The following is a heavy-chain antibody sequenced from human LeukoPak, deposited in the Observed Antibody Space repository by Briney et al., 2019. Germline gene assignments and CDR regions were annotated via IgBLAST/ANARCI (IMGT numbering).Heavy chain of an antibody. Sequence: GESLRLSCAASGFTFSGHWMTWFRQAPGKGLQWVASIRQDGSVKYYVDSVQGRFIISRDNAMNSLYLQMNSLRAEDTAVYYCARWSHDSFGYYWISSWGQGTLVTVSS. J-gene: IGHJ5*02. CDR3: ARWSHDSFGYYWISS. CDR1: GFTFSGHW. CDR2: IRQDGSVK. D-gene: IGHD3-22*01. V-gene: IGHV3-7*01.